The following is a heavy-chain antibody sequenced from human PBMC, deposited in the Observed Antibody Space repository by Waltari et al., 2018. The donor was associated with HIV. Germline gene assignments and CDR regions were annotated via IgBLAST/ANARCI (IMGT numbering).Heavy chain of an antibody. V-gene: IGHV3-21*02. Sequence: EMQLVESGGGLVKPGGSLRLSCAASGFTFRSFGMNWVRRAPGKGLEWVSSISTASTYIYYGDSVKGRFTISRDNAKNSLYLQMNSLRAEDTAVYFCARSSVPVGPLYGMDVWGQGTTVTVAS. J-gene: IGHJ6*02. CDR3: ARSSVPVGPLYGMDV. CDR2: ISTASTYI. CDR1: GFTFRSFG. D-gene: IGHD6-19*01.